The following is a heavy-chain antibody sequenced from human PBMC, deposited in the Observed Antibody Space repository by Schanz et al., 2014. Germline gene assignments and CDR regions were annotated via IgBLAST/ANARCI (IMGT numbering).Heavy chain of an antibody. CDR1: GFAVDNYY. V-gene: IGHV3-53*01. J-gene: IGHJ4*02. CDR2: IFTDGRT. CDR3: ARIGGSVFDY. D-gene: IGHD3-10*01. Sequence: EVQLAESGGGLVQPGGSLRLSCAASGFAVDNYYMSCVRQAPGRGLEWVSIIFTDGRTYYADSVKGRFTISRDSSKNTLFLQMNSLRAEDTAVYYCARIGGSVFDYWAQGTLVTVSS.